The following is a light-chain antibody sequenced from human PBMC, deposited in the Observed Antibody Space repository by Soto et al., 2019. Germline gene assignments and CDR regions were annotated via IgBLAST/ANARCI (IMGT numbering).Light chain of an antibody. J-gene: IGLJ1*01. CDR1: NSNIDSNT. V-gene: IGLV1-40*01. CDR3: RSYDSSLSRYV. CDR2: TNT. Sequence: QSVLTQPPSASGTPGQRVTISCSGSNSNIDSNTVNWYQQLPGTAPKLLIHTNTNRPSGVPDRFSGSKSDTSASLAITGLQAEDEADYYCRSYDSSLSRYVFGTGTKVTVL.